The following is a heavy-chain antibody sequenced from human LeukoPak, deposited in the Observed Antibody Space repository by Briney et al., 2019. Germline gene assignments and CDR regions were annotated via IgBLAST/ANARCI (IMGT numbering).Heavy chain of an antibody. Sequence: GGSLRLSCAASGFTFSNAWMSWVRQAPGKGLEWVGRIKSKTDGGTTDYAAPVKGRFTILRDDSKNTLYLQMNSLKTEDTAVYYCTTKPGIAAPYYFDCWGQGTLVTVSS. D-gene: IGHD6-13*01. CDR1: GFTFSNAW. CDR3: TTKPGIAAPYYFDC. J-gene: IGHJ4*02. CDR2: IKSKTDGGTT. V-gene: IGHV3-15*01.